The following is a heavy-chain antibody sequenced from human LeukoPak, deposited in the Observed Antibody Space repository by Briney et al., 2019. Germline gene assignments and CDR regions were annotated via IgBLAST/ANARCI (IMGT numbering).Heavy chain of an antibody. CDR1: GFTVSSNH. CDR2: IYIGGTI. V-gene: IGHV3-66*01. CDR3: ARDGENHYYDY. D-gene: IGHD7-27*01. J-gene: IGHJ4*02. Sequence: GGSLRLSCAASGFTVSSNHMSWVRQAPGQGLEWVSVIYIGGTIHYADSVKGRFTISRDNSQNTVYLEMNSLRAEDTAVYYCARDGENHYYDYWGQGTLATVST.